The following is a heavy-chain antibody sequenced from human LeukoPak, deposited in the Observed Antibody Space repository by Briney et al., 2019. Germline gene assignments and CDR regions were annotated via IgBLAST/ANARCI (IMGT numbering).Heavy chain of an antibody. D-gene: IGHD1/OR15-1a*01. V-gene: IGHV3-48*01. J-gene: IGHJ4*02. Sequence: GGSLRLSCAASGFTFSSYTMNWVRQPPGKGLEWVSNIGTSSTTIYYADSVKGRFTISRDNAKNSLYLQMNSLRAEDTAVYYCANGITSQNTVMAFFDYWGQGTLVTVSS. CDR3: ANGITSQNTVMAFFDY. CDR2: IGTSSTTI. CDR1: GFTFSSYT.